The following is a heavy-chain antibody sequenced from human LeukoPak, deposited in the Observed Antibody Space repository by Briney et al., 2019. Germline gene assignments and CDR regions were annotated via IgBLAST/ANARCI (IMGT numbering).Heavy chain of an antibody. D-gene: IGHD2/OR15-2a*01. CDR1: GFTFSTYT. CDR2: ISSSSTYI. V-gene: IGHV3-21*01. Sequence: GGSLRLSCAASGFTFSTYTMNWVRQAPGKGLEWVSSISSSSTYIYYADSVEGRFTISRDNARNSLFLQMSGLRAEDTAVYYCARVSKPGWYDYYYMDVWGKGTTVTVSS. J-gene: IGHJ6*03. CDR3: ARVSKPGWYDYYYMDV.